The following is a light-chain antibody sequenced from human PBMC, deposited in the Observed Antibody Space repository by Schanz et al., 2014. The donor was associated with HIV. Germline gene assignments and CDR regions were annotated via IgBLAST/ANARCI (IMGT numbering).Light chain of an antibody. CDR1: SSDVGIYNF. V-gene: IGLV2-14*03. J-gene: IGLJ2*01. CDR3: ISYAGSSTFVV. Sequence: QSVLTQPPSASGSPGQSVTISCTGTSSDVGIYNFVSWYQQHPGKAPQLIIYDVSHRPSGISNRFSGSKSGDTASLTISGLQAEDEADYYCISYAGSSTFVVFGGGTKLTVL. CDR2: DVS.